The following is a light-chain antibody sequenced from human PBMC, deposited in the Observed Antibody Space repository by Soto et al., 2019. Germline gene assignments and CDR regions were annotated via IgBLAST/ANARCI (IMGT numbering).Light chain of an antibody. CDR1: QSVSSF. CDR2: DAF. Sequence: EIVLTQSPVILSLSPGDRATLSCRASQSVSSFIAWYQQKPGQAPRLLIYDAFNRASGIPARFSGSGSGPDFTLTISSLEPEDFAVYYCQQRSSWPSFGPGTKVDVK. CDR3: QQRSSWPS. J-gene: IGKJ3*01. V-gene: IGKV3-11*01.